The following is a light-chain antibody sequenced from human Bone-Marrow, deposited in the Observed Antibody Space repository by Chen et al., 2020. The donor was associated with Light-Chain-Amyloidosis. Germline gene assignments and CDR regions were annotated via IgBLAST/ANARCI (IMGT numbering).Light chain of an antibody. CDR3: QQRSNWPFLT. V-gene: IGKV3-11*01. J-gene: IGKJ3*01. CDR1: QSVATF. CDR2: DAS. Sequence: EIVLTQSPATLSLSPGERATLSCRASQSVATFLAWYQHKPGQAPRLLIYDASSRATGIPDRFSGSGSGTDFTLTISSLEPEDFAVYYCQQRSNWPFLTFGPGTKVDIK.